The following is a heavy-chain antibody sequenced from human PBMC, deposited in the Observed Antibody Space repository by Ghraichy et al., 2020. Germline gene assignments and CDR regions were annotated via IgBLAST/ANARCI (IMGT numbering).Heavy chain of an antibody. CDR3: AKDVVLTTSAAFDI. CDR2: ISGSGDST. J-gene: IGHJ3*02. CDR1: GFTFSSYA. D-gene: IGHD3-22*01. V-gene: IGHV3-23*01. Sequence: GGSLRLSCAASGFTFSSYAMSWVRQAPGKGLEWVSAISGSGDSTYSADSVKGRFTISRDNSKNTLFLQMNSLRAEDTALYYCAKDVVLTTSAAFDIWGQGTMVTVSS.